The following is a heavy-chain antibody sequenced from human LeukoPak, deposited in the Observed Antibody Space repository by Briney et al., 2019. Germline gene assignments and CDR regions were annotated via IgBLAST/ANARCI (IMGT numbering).Heavy chain of an antibody. D-gene: IGHD3-10*01. J-gene: IGHJ4*02. CDR1: GFTFSSYA. Sequence: GRSLRLSCAASGFTFSSYAMPWVRQAPGKGLEWVAVISYDGSNKYYADSAKGRFTISRDNSKNTLYLQMNSLRAEDTAVYYCARATLYYFDYWGQGTLVTVSS. CDR2: ISYDGSNK. V-gene: IGHV3-30-3*01. CDR3: ARATLYYFDY.